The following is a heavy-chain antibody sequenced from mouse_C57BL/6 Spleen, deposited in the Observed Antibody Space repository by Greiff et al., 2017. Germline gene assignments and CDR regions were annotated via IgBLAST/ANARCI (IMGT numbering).Heavy chain of an antibody. Sequence: QVQLQQPGAELVKPGASVKLSCKASGYTFTSYWMHWVKQRPGQGLEWIGMIHPNSGSTNYNEKFKSKATLTVDKSSSTAYMQLSSLTSEDSAVYYCARGYGSRGYFDYWGQGTTLTVSS. CDR2: IHPNSGST. D-gene: IGHD1-1*01. CDR1: GYTFTSYW. V-gene: IGHV1-64*01. CDR3: ARGYGSRGYFDY. J-gene: IGHJ2*01.